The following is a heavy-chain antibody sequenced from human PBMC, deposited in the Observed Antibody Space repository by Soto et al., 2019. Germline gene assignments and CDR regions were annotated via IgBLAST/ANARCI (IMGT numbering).Heavy chain of an antibody. CDR3: LDGDNN. J-gene: IGHJ4*02. CDR2: IRATGVT. Sequence: EVQLVESGGDLVQPGGSLRLSCAASGITFSSHAMNWVRQAPGKGLEWFASIRATGVTYYADSVKGRFIISRDNAKDSLFLQMDSLRVEDTAVYYCLDGDNNWGQGTLVTVSS. D-gene: IGHD4-17*01. CDR1: GITFSSHA. V-gene: IGHV3-48*01.